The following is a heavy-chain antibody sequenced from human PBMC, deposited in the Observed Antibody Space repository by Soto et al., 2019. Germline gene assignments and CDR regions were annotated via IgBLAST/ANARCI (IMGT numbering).Heavy chain of an antibody. CDR3: ARTTVTTADDYYGMDV. V-gene: IGHV1-2*04. Sequence: GASVKVSCKASGYTFTGYYMHWVRQAPGQGLEWMGWINPNSGGTNYAQKFQGWVTMTRDTSIGTAYMELSRLRSDDTAVYYCARTTVTTADDYYGMDVWGQGTTVTVSS. CDR2: INPNSGGT. J-gene: IGHJ6*02. D-gene: IGHD4-17*01. CDR1: GYTFTGYY.